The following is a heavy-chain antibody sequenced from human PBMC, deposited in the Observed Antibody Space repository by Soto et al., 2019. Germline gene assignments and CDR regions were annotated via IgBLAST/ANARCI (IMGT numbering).Heavy chain of an antibody. J-gene: IGHJ4*02. CDR3: ARWGLYYDSSGRFDY. V-gene: IGHV3-30-3*01. Sequence: PGGSLRLSCAASGFTFSSYAMHWVRQAPGKGLEWVAVISYDGSNKYYADSVKGRFTISRDNSKNTLYLQMNSLRAEDTAVYYCARWGLYYDSSGRFDYWGQGTLVTVSS. D-gene: IGHD3-22*01. CDR1: GFTFSSYA. CDR2: ISYDGSNK.